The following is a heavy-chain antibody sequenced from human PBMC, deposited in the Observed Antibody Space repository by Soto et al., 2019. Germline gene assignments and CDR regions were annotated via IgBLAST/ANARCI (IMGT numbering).Heavy chain of an antibody. V-gene: IGHV3-30*18. D-gene: IGHD2-21*01. J-gene: IGHJ3*02. Sequence: GGSLRLSCAASGFTFSSYGMHWVRQAPGKGLEWVAVISYDGSNKYYADSVKGRFTISRDNSKNTLYLQMNSLRAEDTAVYYCANGPTGYCGGDCDLVTRNDAFDIWGQGTMVTVSS. CDR1: GFTFSSYG. CDR2: ISYDGSNK. CDR3: ANGPTGYCGGDCDLVTRNDAFDI.